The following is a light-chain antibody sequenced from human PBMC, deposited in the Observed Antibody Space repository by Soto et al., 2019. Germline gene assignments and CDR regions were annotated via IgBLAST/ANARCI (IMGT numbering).Light chain of an antibody. J-gene: IGKJ1*01. CDR1: QRIGSSF. CDR3: QQYGNSQLM. V-gene: IGKV3-20*01. CDR2: GTS. Sequence: EIVLTQSPGTLSLSPGEGATLSCRASQRIGSSFLAWYQQKPGQAPRLLIYGTSSRATGIPDRFRGSGSGREFIFTVSRVEPEYFGVYYCQQYGNSQLMFGQGTK.